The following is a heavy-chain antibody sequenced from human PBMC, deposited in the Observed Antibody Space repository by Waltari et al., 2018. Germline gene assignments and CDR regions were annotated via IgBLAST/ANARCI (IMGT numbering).Heavy chain of an antibody. D-gene: IGHD4-17*01. J-gene: IGHJ5*02. Sequence: QVQLQESGPPVVKPSETLSLTCAVSGGSISGDYGWTWIRQAPGKGLEWIGIVYGRSGSTSYTPTRNSRVYIYTDQSKSPFSLSLIATTAADTAVYFCARGRYEDDYGHYYTGVRYNRVDVWGPGVQVIVSS. V-gene: IGHV4-38-2*01. CDR2: VYGRSGST. CDR3: ARGRYEDDYGHYYTGVRYNRVDV. CDR1: GGSISGDYG.